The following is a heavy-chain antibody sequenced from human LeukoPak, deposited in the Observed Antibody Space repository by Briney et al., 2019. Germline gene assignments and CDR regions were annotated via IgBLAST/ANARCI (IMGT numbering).Heavy chain of an antibody. V-gene: IGHV4-34*01. Sequence: PETLSLTCAVYGGSFSGYYWSWIRQPPGKGLEWIGEINHSGSTNYNPSLKSRVTISVDTSKNQFSLKLSSVTAADTAVYYCARGGYDTPRGMYNWFDPWGQGTLVTVSS. J-gene: IGHJ5*02. CDR2: INHSGST. D-gene: IGHD3-9*01. CDR3: ARGGYDTPRGMYNWFDP. CDR1: GGSFSGYY.